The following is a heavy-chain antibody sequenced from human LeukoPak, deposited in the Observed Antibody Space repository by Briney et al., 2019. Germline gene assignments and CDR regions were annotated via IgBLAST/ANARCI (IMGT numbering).Heavy chain of an antibody. Sequence: ASVKVSCKASGYTFTSYGISWVRQAPGQGLEWMGWISAYNGNTNYAQKLQGRVTMTTDTSTSTAYMELRSLRSDDTAVYYCTRVPAATVAFWFDPWGQGTLVTVSS. J-gene: IGHJ5*02. V-gene: IGHV1-18*01. D-gene: IGHD2-2*01. CDR1: GYTFTSYG. CDR2: ISAYNGNT. CDR3: TRVPAATVAFWFDP.